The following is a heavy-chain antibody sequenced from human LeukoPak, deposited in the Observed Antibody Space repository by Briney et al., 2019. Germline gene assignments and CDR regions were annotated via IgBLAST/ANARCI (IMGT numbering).Heavy chain of an antibody. D-gene: IGHD3-10*01. Sequence: GKSLRLSCAASGFTFSSYAINWVRQAPGKGLEWVAVISYDGTNKNYADSVKGRFTISRDSSKNTVYLEMNSLRGEDTAVYYCARDPEHYGSGSYLDYWGQGSLVTVSS. J-gene: IGHJ4*02. CDR3: ARDPEHYGSGSYLDY. CDR2: ISYDGTNK. CDR1: GFTFSSYA. V-gene: IGHV3-30-3*01.